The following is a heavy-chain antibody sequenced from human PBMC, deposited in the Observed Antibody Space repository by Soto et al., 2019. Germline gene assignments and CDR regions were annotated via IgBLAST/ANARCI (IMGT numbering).Heavy chain of an antibody. D-gene: IGHD2-15*01. J-gene: IGHJ5*01. CDR3: ARGRYCLTGRCFPNWFDS. V-gene: IGHV4-30-4*01. CDR1: GDSISTVDYF. Sequence: SETLSLTCSVSGDSISTVDYFWAWIRQPPGQALEYIGYIYKSTTTYYNPSFESRVAISLDTSKSQFSLNVTSVTAADTAVYFCARGRYCLTGRCFPNWFDSWGQGTLVTASS. CDR2: IYKSTTT.